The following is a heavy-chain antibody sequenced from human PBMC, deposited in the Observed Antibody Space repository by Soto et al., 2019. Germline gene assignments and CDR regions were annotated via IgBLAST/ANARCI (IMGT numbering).Heavy chain of an antibody. V-gene: IGHV3-74*01. D-gene: IGHD3-3*01. J-gene: IGHJ3*02. CDR1: EFTFSDYW. CDR2: IKSDGSST. Sequence: GSLILSCGVSEFTFSDYWMHWVRQAPGKGLVWVSRIKSDGSSTTYADSVKGRFTISRDNAKNTLYLQMNRLTVEDTAVYYWTKDAEAYDFVFEKWGQGTMVTV. CDR3: TKDAEAYDFVFEK.